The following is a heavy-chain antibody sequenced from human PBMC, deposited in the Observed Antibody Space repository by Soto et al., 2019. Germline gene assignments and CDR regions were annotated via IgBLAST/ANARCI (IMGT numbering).Heavy chain of an antibody. J-gene: IGHJ5*02. CDR3: ARALITGTTLGWFDP. D-gene: IGHD1-7*01. CDR2: ISSSGSTI. Sequence: QVQLVESGGALAKPGGSLRLPCAASEFTFSDYNMSWIRKPTGKGREWVSYISSSGSTIYYADSVKGRFTISRDNAKNSLYLQMNSLRAEDTAVYYCARALITGTTLGWFDPWGQGTLVTVSS. CDR1: EFTFSDYN. V-gene: IGHV3-11*01.